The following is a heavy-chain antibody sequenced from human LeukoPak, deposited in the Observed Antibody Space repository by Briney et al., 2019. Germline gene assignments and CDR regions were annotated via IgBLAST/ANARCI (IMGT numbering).Heavy chain of an antibody. CDR1: GGSISSYY. CDR2: IYYSGST. Sequence: SETLSLTCTVSGGSISSYYWSWIRQPPGKGLEWIGYIYYSGSTNYNPSLKSRVTISVDTSKNQFSLKLSSVTAADTAVYYCARDRVVRGVILLPDAFDIWGQGTMVTVSS. V-gene: IGHV4-59*12. J-gene: IGHJ3*02. D-gene: IGHD3-10*01. CDR3: ARDRVVRGVILLPDAFDI.